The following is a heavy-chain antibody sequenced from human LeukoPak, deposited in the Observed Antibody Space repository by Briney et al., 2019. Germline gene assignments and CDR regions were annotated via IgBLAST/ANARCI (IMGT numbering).Heavy chain of an antibody. Sequence: SETLSLTCAVSGYSISSGYYWGWIRQPPGKGLEWIGSIYHSGSTYYNPSLKSRVTISVDTSKNQFSLKLSSVTAVDTAVYYCARAGLNFDWLSYFDYWGQGTLVTVSS. CDR1: GYSISSGYY. CDR3: ARAGLNFDWLSYFDY. D-gene: IGHD3-9*01. V-gene: IGHV4-38-2*01. CDR2: IYHSGST. J-gene: IGHJ4*02.